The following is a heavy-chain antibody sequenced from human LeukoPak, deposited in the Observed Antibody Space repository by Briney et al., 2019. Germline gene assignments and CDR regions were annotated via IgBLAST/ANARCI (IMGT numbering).Heavy chain of an antibody. V-gene: IGHV3-30-3*01. J-gene: IGHJ4*02. CDR2: IQYDGSNK. CDR1: GFTFSSYA. Sequence: PGGSLRLSCAASGFTFSSYAMHWVRQAPGKGLEWVAFIQYDGSNKYYADSVKGRFTISRDNSKNTMYLQMNSLRAEDTAVYYCAKAGAKILQYYFDHWGQGTLVTVSS. CDR3: AKAGAKILQYYFDH. D-gene: IGHD2/OR15-2a*01.